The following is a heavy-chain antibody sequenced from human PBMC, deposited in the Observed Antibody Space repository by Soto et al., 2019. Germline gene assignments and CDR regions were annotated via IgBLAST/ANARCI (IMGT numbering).Heavy chain of an antibody. D-gene: IGHD3-22*01. CDR2: IIPIFGTA. J-gene: IGHJ3*02. V-gene: IGHV1-69*13. CDR3: ARGGGITMIVVVPKGGAFDI. Sequence: SVKVSCKASGGTFSSYAISWVRQAPGQGLEWMGGIIPIFGTANYAQKFQGRVTITADESTSTAYMELSSLRSEDTAVYYCARGGGITMIVVVPKGGAFDIWGQGTMVTVSS. CDR1: GGTFSSYA.